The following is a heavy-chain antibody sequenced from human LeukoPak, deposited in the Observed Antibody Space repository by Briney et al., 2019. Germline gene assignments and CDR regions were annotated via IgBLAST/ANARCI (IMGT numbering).Heavy chain of an antibody. J-gene: IGHJ4*02. CDR2: INPSSGST. V-gene: IGHV1-46*01. D-gene: IGHD3-10*01. CDR1: GYTFTGYY. Sequence: ASVKVSCKASGYTFTGYYIHWVREAPGQGLEWMGIINPSSGSTSYAQKFQDRVTMTRDTSTSTLYLELSSLWSEDTAVYYCARGGSGSHYSPFDYWGQGTLVTVSS. CDR3: ARGGSGSHYSPFDY.